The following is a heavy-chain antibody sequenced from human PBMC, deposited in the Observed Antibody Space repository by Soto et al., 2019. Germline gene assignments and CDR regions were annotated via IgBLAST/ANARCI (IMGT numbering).Heavy chain of an antibody. D-gene: IGHD2-15*01. J-gene: IGHJ4*02. Sequence: QVQLVQSGAEVKKPGSSVKVSCKASGGTFSSYAISWVRQAPGQGLEWMGGIIPIFGTANYAQKFQGRVTITADESTSTAYMELSSLRSEDTAVYYCVRVRVLGYCSGGSCYCFDYWGQGTLVTVSS. CDR2: IIPIFGTA. CDR1: GGTFSSYA. V-gene: IGHV1-69*01. CDR3: VRVRVLGYCSGGSCYCFDY.